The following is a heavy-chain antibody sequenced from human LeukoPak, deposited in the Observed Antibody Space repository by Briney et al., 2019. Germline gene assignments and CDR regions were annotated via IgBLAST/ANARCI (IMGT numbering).Heavy chain of an antibody. CDR3: ARHRRDGVPAA. CDR2: IYTSGST. Sequence: SETLSLTCAVSGGSISSYYWSWIRQPAGKGLEWIGRIYTSGSTNYNPSLKSRVTMSVATSKNQFALKLSSGSAADTAVYYWARHRRDGVPAAWGQGTLVTRSS. D-gene: IGHD2-2*01. CDR1: GGSISSYY. J-gene: IGHJ4*02. V-gene: IGHV4-4*07.